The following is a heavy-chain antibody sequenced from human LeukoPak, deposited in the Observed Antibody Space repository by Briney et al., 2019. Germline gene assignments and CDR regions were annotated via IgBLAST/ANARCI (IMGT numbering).Heavy chain of an antibody. J-gene: IGHJ4*02. CDR2: IESSTDGGTT. V-gene: IGHV3-15*04. Sequence: GGSLRLSCAASGPTFRNAFMNWVRQAPGKGLEWVGRIESSTDGGTTDYAAPVKGRFTMSRDDAKNTLYLQMNNVKTEDTGVYYCTTSPGITVFGVVTDYWGQGTLVIVSS. D-gene: IGHD3-3*01. CDR1: GPTFRNAF. CDR3: TTSPGITVFGVVTDY.